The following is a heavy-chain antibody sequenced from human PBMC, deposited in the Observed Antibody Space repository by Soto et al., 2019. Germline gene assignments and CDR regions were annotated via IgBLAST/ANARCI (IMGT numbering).Heavy chain of an antibody. D-gene: IGHD2-2*01. Sequence: GESLKIACKGSGYSFSSYWIVWVRQMPGKGLEWMGTIYPGDSDTRYSPSFQGQVTISADKSISTAYLQWNSLKASDTAMYFCARNKGYCSSISCYGMDVWGQGAAVTVSS. V-gene: IGHV5-51*01. CDR3: ARNKGYCSSISCYGMDV. J-gene: IGHJ6*02. CDR1: GYSFSSYW. CDR2: IYPGDSDT.